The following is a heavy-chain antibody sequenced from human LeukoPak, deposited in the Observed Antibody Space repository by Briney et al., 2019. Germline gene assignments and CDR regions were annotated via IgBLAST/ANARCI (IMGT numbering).Heavy chain of an antibody. V-gene: IGHV1-18*01. CDR1: GYTFTSYG. D-gene: IGHD3-10*01. CDR3: ARSSKLLWFGDDFDY. CDR2: ISAYNGNT. J-gene: IGHJ4*02. Sequence: ASVKVSCKASGYTFTSYGISWVRQAPGQGLEWMGWISAYNGNTNYAQKLQGRVTMTTDTSTSTAYMELRSLRSDDTAVYYCARSSKLLWFGDDFDYWGQGTLVTVSS.